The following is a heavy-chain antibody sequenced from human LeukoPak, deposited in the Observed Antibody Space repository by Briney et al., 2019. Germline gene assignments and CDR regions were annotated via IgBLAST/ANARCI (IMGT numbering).Heavy chain of an antibody. V-gene: IGHV1-3*01. Sequence: ASVKVSCKASGYTFINYAINWGRQAPGQRLEWVGWINAVNGNTKYSPKFQGRVSITRDTSASTAYMELSSLTSEDTAVYYCATYDFWSGYYYWGQGTLVTVSS. CDR3: ATYDFWSGYYY. CDR1: GYTFINYA. J-gene: IGHJ4*02. CDR2: INAVNGNT. D-gene: IGHD3-3*01.